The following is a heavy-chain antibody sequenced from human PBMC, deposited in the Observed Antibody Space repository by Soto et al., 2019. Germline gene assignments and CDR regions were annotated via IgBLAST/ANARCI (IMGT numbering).Heavy chain of an antibody. CDR1: GFTFSSCW. D-gene: IGHD6-19*01. J-gene: IGHJ4*02. CDR3: ARDHIAVAGPHY. V-gene: IGHV3-74*01. CDR2: INSDGSST. Sequence: PGGSLRLSCAASGFTFSSCWMHWVRQAPGKGLVWVSRINSDGSSTSYADSVKGRFTISRDNAKNTLYLQMNSLRAEDTAVYYCARDHIAVAGPHYWGQGTLVTDSS.